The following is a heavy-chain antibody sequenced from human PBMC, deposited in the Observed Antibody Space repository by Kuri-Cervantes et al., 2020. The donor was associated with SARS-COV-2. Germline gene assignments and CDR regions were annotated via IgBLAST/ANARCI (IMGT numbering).Heavy chain of an antibody. V-gene: IGHV4-61*09. CDR1: GCSISSGSYY. D-gene: IGHD4-23*01. CDR2: IYTSGST. J-gene: IGHJ6*04. CDR3: ARPGGFLDV. Sequence: SETLSLTCTVSGCSISSGSYYWSCIRQPAGKGLEWIGHIYTSGSTNYNPSLKSRINISVDTSKNQFTLKLSPVTAADTAVYYCARPGGFLDVWGKGTTVTVSS.